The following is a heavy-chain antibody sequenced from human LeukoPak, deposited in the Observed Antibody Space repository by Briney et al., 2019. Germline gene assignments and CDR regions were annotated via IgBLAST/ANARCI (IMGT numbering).Heavy chain of an antibody. Sequence: GGSLRLSCAASGFTFSGYGMHWVRQAPGKGLEWVAVIWYDGSNKYYADSVKGRFTISRDNSKNTLYLQMNSLRAEDTAVYYCARDFYGDYLYYFDYWGQGTLVTVSS. CDR3: ARDFYGDYLYYFDY. D-gene: IGHD4-17*01. V-gene: IGHV3-33*01. J-gene: IGHJ4*02. CDR2: IWYDGSNK. CDR1: GFTFSGYG.